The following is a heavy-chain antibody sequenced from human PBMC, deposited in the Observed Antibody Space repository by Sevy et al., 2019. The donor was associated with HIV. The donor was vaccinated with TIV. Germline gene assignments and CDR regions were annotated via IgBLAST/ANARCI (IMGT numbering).Heavy chain of an antibody. CDR3: ARVAGEYYYAMDV. Sequence: SETLSLTCTVSGVSISTYYWTWIRQSPGKGLEWIGYIYYGGITNYNPSLKSRGTISVDTSKNHFSLKLTSVTTADTAMYYCARVAGEYYYAMDVWGQGTTVTVSS. CDR2: IYYGGIT. CDR1: GVSISTYY. J-gene: IGHJ6*02. D-gene: IGHD3-10*01. V-gene: IGHV4-59*01.